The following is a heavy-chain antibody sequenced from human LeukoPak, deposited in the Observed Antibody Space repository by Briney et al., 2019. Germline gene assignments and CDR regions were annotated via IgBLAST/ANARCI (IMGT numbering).Heavy chain of an antibody. D-gene: IGHD4-11*01. Sequence: SETLSLTCTVSGGSISSYYWGWIRQPPGKGLEWIGSIYYSGSTYYNPSLKSRVTISVDTSKNQFSLKLSSVTAADTAVYYCARLQGSVDDYSNSYFDYWGQGTLVTVSS. CDR2: IYYSGST. CDR3: ARLQGSVDDYSNSYFDY. V-gene: IGHV4-39*01. CDR1: GGSISSYY. J-gene: IGHJ4*02.